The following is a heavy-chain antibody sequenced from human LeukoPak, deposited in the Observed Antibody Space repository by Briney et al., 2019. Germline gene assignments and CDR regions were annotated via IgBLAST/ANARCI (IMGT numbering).Heavy chain of an antibody. D-gene: IGHD6-19*01. Sequence: QPGLSLRLSCAASGFAFSSYGMHWVRQAPGKGLEWVAVIWYDGSNKYYADSVKGRFTISRDNSKNTLYLQMNSLRTEDTAVYYCARAHGGGIAVAGTTSDYWGQGTLVTVSS. CDR3: ARAHGGGIAVAGTTSDY. CDR1: GFAFSSYG. V-gene: IGHV3-33*01. CDR2: IWYDGSNK. J-gene: IGHJ4*02.